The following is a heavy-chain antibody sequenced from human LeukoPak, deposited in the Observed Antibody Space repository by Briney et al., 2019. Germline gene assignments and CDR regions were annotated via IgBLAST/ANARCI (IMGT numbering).Heavy chain of an antibody. CDR1: GFTFSSYG. J-gene: IGHJ6*03. V-gene: IGHV3-30*02. CDR3: AKDTPVLRYFDWLSHYYMDV. CDR2: IRYDGSNK. D-gene: IGHD3-9*01. Sequence: PGGSLRLSCAASGFTFSSYGMHWVRQAPGKGLEWVAFIRYDGSNKYYADSVKGRFTISRDNSKNTLYLQMNSLRAEDTAVYYCAKDTPVLRYFDWLSHYYMDVWGKGTTVTVSS.